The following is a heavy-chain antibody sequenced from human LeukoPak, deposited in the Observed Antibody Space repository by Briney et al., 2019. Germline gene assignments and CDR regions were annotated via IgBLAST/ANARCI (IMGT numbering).Heavy chain of an antibody. Sequence: GGSLRLSCESPGFTFSHYGMRWVRQAPGKGLEWGAFISYNGSNTYYADSAKGRFTISRDSSRNSLLLQMNTLRGNDTAVYYCATQEAVELAYWFFDLCGRGTLVTVSS. V-gene: IGHV3-30*03. CDR3: ATQEAVELAYWFFDL. J-gene: IGHJ2*01. D-gene: IGHD1-26*01. CDR1: GFTFSHYG. CDR2: ISYNGSNT.